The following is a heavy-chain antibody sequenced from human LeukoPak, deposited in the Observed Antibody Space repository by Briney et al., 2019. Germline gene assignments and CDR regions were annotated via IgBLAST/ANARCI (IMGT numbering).Heavy chain of an antibody. Sequence: SVKVSCKASGGTFSSYAISWVRQAPGQGLEWMGGIIPIFGTANYAQKFQGRVTITADESTSTAYMELSSLRSEDTAVYYCARDSRGGDCPRRAFDIWGQGTMVTVSS. J-gene: IGHJ3*02. CDR3: ARDSRGGDCPRRAFDI. D-gene: IGHD2-21*01. CDR2: IIPIFGTA. CDR1: GGTFSSYA. V-gene: IGHV1-69*13.